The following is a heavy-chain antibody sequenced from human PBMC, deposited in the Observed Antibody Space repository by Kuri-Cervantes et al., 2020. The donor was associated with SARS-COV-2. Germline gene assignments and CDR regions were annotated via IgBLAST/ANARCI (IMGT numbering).Heavy chain of an antibody. D-gene: IGHD2-2*01. Sequence: SKTLSLTCTVSGVSISSIGYYWVWIRQPPGKGLEWIGTIKNSGSTYQNPSLKSRVTISVDTSKNQFSLKLTSVIAADTAVYYCARHAMASHVWFDPWGQGTLVTVSS. CDR2: IKNSGST. CDR3: ARHAMASHVWFDP. CDR1: GVSISSIGYY. J-gene: IGHJ5*02. V-gene: IGHV4-39*01.